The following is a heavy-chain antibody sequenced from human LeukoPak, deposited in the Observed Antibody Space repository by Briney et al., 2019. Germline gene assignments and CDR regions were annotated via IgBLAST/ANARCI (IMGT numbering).Heavy chain of an antibody. CDR2: ISGSGGST. Sequence: GGSLRLSCAASGFTFSSYAMSWVRQAPGKGLEWVSAISGSGGSTYYADSVKGRFTISRDNSKDTLYLQMNSLRAEDTAVYYCARAAGRGYSGYDLDYWGQGTLVTVSS. CDR3: ARAAGRGYSGYDLDY. V-gene: IGHV3-23*01. CDR1: GFTFSSYA. J-gene: IGHJ4*02. D-gene: IGHD5-12*01.